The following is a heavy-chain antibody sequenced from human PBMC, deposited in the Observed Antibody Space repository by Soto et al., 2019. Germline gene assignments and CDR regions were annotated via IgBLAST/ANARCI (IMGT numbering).Heavy chain of an antibody. D-gene: IGHD6-13*01. CDR2: INHRGST. CDR3: ARGLRRSSSWYDY. J-gene: IGHJ4*02. V-gene: IGHV4-34*01. Sequence: PSETLSLTCAVYGESFSGYYWSWIRQPPGKGLEWIGEINHRGSTNYNPSLKSRVTISVDTSKNQFSLKLSSVTAADTAVYYCARGLRRSSSWYDYWGQGTLVTVSS. CDR1: GESFSGYY.